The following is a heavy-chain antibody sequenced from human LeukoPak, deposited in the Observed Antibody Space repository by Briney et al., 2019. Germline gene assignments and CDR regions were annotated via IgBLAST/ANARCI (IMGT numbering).Heavy chain of an antibody. CDR3: AREYYGFDY. Sequence: GGSLRLSCAASGFTFSSYSMNWVRQAPGKGLEWVSSISTTSGYIYYSDSVKGRFTISRDNAKKSLYLQMNSLRAEDTAVYYCAREYYGFDYWGQGTLVTVSS. J-gene: IGHJ4*02. D-gene: IGHD3-10*01. V-gene: IGHV3-21*01. CDR2: ISTTSGYI. CDR1: GFTFSSYS.